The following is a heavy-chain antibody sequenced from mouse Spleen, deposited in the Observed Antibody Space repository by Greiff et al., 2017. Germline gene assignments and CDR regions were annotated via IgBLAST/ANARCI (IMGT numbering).Heavy chain of an antibody. CDR3: ARVDYGSSYGYYFDY. Sequence: EVKLEESGPGLVKPSQSLSLTCSVTGYSITSGYYWNWIRQFPGNKLEWMGYISYDGSNNYNPSLKNRISITRDTSKNQFFLKLNSVTTEDTATYYCARVDYGSSYGYYFDYWGQGTTLTVSS. V-gene: IGHV3-6*01. D-gene: IGHD1-1*01. J-gene: IGHJ2*01. CDR2: ISYDGSN. CDR1: GYSITSGYY.